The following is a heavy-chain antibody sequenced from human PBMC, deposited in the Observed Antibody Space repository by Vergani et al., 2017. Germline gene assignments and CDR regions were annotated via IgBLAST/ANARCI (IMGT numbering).Heavy chain of an antibody. J-gene: IGHJ6*02. V-gene: IGHV4-31*03. CDR3: AGVHSPDFWSGYYGANYYYYGMDV. CDR1: GGSISSGGYY. CDR2: IYYSGST. D-gene: IGHD3-3*01. Sequence: QVQLQESGPGLVKPSQTLSLTCTVSGGSISSGGYYWSWIRQHPGKGLEWIGYIYYSGSTYYNPSLKSRVTISVDTSKNQFSLKLSSVTAADTAVYYCAGVHSPDFWSGYYGANYYYYGMDVWGQGTTVTVSS.